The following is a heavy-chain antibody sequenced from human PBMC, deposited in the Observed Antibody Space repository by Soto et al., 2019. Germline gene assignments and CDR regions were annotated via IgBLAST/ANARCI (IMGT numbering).Heavy chain of an antibody. D-gene: IGHD3-10*01. V-gene: IGHV4-39*07. Sequence: PSETLSLTCTVSGGSISSGSSYWGWIRQPPGKGLEWIGSIYYLVTTYYNPSLGRRVSISVDTSKIQFSLKLNSVTAADTAVYYCAGTYYYGSGSYYSDYYYYGMDVWGQGTTVTVSS. CDR3: AGTYYYGSGSYYSDYYYYGMDV. CDR1: GGSISSGSSY. J-gene: IGHJ6*02. CDR2: IYYLVTT.